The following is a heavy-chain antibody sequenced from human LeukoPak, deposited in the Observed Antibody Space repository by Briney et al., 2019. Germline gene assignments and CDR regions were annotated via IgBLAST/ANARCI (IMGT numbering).Heavy chain of an antibody. J-gene: IGHJ4*02. CDR1: GYTFTSYD. Sequence: SVKVSCKASGYTFTSYDINWVRQATGQGLEWMGWMNPNSGNTGYAQKLQGRVTMTTDTSTSTAYMELRSLRSDDTAVYYCARSPMVRGVMPNYWGQGTLVTVSS. D-gene: IGHD3-10*01. CDR2: MNPNSGNT. V-gene: IGHV1-8*01. CDR3: ARSPMVRGVMPNY.